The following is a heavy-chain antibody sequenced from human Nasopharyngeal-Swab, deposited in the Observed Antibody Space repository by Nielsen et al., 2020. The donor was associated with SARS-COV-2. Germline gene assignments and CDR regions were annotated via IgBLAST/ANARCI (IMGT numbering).Heavy chain of an antibody. CDR3: TRCGGGCYSGRDY. V-gene: IGHV3-73*01. J-gene: IGHJ4*02. D-gene: IGHD2-21*02. Sequence: GESLKISWAASGFTFSDSAIHWVRQASGKGLEGVGRIRSKGNNYATAYAASVKGRFIIFRDDPTNTAYLQMNSLKTEDTAVYYCTRCGGGCYSGRDYWGQGTLVTVST. CDR2: IRSKGNNYAT. CDR1: GFTFSDSA.